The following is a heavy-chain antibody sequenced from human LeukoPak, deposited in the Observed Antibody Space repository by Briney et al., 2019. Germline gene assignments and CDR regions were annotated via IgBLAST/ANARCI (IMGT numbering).Heavy chain of an antibody. CDR2: IKRKTDGGIT. CDR3: TTGNWGPH. D-gene: IGHD7-27*01. J-gene: IGHJ4*02. Sequence: GRTLRLSCAASCFTFHDAWMNWVRQAPRNGLEWVGRIKRKTDGGITDYAAPVKGRFTISRDDSKNTLYLQMNSLETEDTAVYYCTTGNWGPHWGQGTLVTVSS. CDR1: CFTFHDAW. V-gene: IGHV3-15*07.